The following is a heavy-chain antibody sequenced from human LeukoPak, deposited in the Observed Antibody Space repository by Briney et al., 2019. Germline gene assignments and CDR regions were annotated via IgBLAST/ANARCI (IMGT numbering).Heavy chain of an antibody. D-gene: IGHD4-17*01. V-gene: IGHV4-34*01. CDR1: GGSFRNYY. CDR3: APIFGDYSDFDS. J-gene: IGHJ4*02. Sequence: SETLSLTCAVYGGSFRNYYLSWVRQPPGKGLEWIGEITHSGSTNYNPSLKSRVTISVDTSKSQFSLKLRSVAAADTAVYYCAPIFGDYSDFDSWGQGTLVTVSS. CDR2: ITHSGST.